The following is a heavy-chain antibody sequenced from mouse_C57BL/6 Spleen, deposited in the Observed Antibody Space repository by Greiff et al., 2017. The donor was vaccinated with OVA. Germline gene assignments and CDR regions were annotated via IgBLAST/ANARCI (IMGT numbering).Heavy chain of an antibody. J-gene: IGHJ3*01. D-gene: IGHD2-3*01. CDR1: GFTFSSYA. V-gene: IGHV5S21*01. CDR2: ISSGGDYT. CDR3: ARDGMDTRGGFAY. Sequence: EVLLVEPGEGLVKPGGSLKLSCAASGFTFSSYAMSWVRQTPEQRLEWVAYISSGGDYTYYADNVKGRFTISRDNSRNTLYLQMSSLKSEDTAMYYCARDGMDTRGGFAYWGQGTLVTVSA.